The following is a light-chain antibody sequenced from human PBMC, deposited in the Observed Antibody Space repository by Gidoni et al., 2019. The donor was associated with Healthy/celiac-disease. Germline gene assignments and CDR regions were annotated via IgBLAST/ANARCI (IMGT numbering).Light chain of an antibody. Sequence: DIQLPQSPSFLSASVGDRVTITCRASQGISSLAWYQQKPGKAPKLLIYAASTLQSGVPSRFSGSGSGTEFTLTISSLQPEDFATYYCQQLNSYPRTFGQGTKLEIK. CDR3: QQLNSYPRT. V-gene: IGKV1-9*01. J-gene: IGKJ2*01. CDR1: QGISS. CDR2: AAS.